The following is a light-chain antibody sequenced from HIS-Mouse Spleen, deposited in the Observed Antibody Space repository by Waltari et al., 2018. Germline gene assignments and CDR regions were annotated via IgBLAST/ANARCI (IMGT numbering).Light chain of an antibody. Sequence: QSALTQPRSVSGSPGQSVTISYTGTSSDVGCYHYVSWYQQHPGKAPKLMIYDVSKRPSGVPDRFSGSKSGNTASLTISGLQAEDEADYYCCSYAGSYTFEVVFGGGTKLTVL. CDR3: CSYAGSYTFEVV. V-gene: IGLV2-11*01. J-gene: IGLJ2*01. CDR2: DVS. CDR1: SSDVGCYHY.